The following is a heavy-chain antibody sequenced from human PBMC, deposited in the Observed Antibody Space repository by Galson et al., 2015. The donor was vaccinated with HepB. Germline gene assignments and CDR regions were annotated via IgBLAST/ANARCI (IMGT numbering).Heavy chain of an antibody. J-gene: IGHJ2*01. CDR1: GFTFPSYA. D-gene: IGHD7-27*01. Sequence: CAASGFTFPSYALHWVRQAPGKGLEWVAVVSYDGINKYYPDSVRGRFTISRDNSKNTVYLQMNSLRPDDTAVYFCARDTGDLWYFDLWGRGTLVTVAS. CDR3: ARDTGDLWYFDL. CDR2: VSYDGINK. V-gene: IGHV3-30*04.